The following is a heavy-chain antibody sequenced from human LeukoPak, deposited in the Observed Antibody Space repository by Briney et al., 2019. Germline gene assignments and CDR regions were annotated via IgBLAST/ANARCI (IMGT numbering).Heavy chain of an antibody. CDR1: GFTFDDYA. Sequence: GGSLRLSCAASGFTFDDYAMHWVRQAPGKGLEWVSAISGSGGSTYYADSVKGRFTISRDNSKNTLYLQMNSLRAEDTAVYYCANGDYYGSGSYYRDDAFDIWGQGTMVTVSS. CDR3: ANGDYYGSGSYYRDDAFDI. CDR2: ISGSGGST. V-gene: IGHV3-23*01. J-gene: IGHJ3*02. D-gene: IGHD3-10*01.